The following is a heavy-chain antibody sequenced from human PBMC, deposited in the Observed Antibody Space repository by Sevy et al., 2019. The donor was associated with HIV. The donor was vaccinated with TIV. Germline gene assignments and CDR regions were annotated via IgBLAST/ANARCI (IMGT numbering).Heavy chain of an antibody. J-gene: IGHJ4*02. CDR1: GFPVSTYW. CDR2: ANQDGSVK. CDR3: ARGIGSSGGL. V-gene: IGHV3-74*01. D-gene: IGHD6-6*01. Sequence: GGSLRLSCTCSGFPVSTYWMHWVRQIPGKGLDWVCHANQDGSVKQYADSVRGRFTISRDNVKNTVFLYMNSLRTDDTALYYCARGIGSSGGLWGQGTLVTVSS.